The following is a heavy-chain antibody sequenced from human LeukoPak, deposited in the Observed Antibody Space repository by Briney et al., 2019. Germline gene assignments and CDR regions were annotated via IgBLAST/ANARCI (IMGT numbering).Heavy chain of an antibody. CDR2: ISAYSGNT. CDR1: GYTFTGYY. D-gene: IGHD4-17*01. V-gene: IGHV1-18*04. Sequence: RASVKVSCKASGYTFTGYYMHWVRQAPGQGLEWMGWISAYSGNTNYAQKLQGRVTMTTDTSTSTAYMELRSLRSDDTAVYYCARDFGLSGMTTVTTAGPDYDYWGQGTLVTVSS. CDR3: ARDFGLSGMTTVTTAGPDYDY. J-gene: IGHJ4*02.